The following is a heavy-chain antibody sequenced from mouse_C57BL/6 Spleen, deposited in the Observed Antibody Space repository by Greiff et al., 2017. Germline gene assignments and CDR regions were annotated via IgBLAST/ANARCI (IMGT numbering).Heavy chain of an antibody. CDR1: GFSLTSYG. CDR2: IWSGGST. V-gene: IGHV2-2*01. Sequence: VMLVESGPGLVQPSQSLSITCTVSGFSLTSYGVHWVRQSPGKGLEWLGVIWSGGSTDYNAAFISRLSISKDNSKSQVFFTMNSLQADDTAIYYCARNYGSSYPQFDYWGQGTTLTVSS. D-gene: IGHD1-1*01. CDR3: ARNYGSSYPQFDY. J-gene: IGHJ2*01.